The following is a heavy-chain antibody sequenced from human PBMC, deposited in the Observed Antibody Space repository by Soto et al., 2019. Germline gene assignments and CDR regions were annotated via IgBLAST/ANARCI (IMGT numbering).Heavy chain of an antibody. V-gene: IGHV2-5*01. Sequence: QITLKESGPTLVKPTQALTLTCTFSGFSLSTSGVGVGWIRQPPGKALEWMSLIYWNDDKRYSPSLKGRCNITKDAPKNQMVLRMADMNPADTATYYCAHRRAYCSGGTCYSGQFIDYWGQGSVVTVSS. CDR3: AHRRAYCSGGTCYSGQFIDY. CDR2: IYWNDDK. D-gene: IGHD2-15*01. CDR1: GFSLSTSGVG. J-gene: IGHJ4*02.